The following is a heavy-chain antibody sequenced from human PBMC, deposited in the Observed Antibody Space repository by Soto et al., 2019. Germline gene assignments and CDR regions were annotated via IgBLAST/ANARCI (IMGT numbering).Heavy chain of an antibody. J-gene: IGHJ5*02. V-gene: IGHV4-59*01. CDR2: IYYSGST. CDR3: ARVWFGELLSWFDP. CDR1: GGSISNYY. Sequence: PSETLSLTCTVSGGSISNYYWSWIRQPPGKGLEWIGYIYYSGSTNYNPSLKSRVTISVDTSKNQFSLKLSSVTAADTAVYYCARVWFGELLSWFDPWGQGTLVTVSS. D-gene: IGHD3-10*01.